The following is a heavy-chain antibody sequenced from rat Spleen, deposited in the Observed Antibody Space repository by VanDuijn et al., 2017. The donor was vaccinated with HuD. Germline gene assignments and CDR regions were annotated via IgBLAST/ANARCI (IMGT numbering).Heavy chain of an antibody. CDR2: ISYDGSRT. Sequence: EVQLVESGGGLVQPGRSLKLSCAASGFTFINYGMAWVRQAPTRGLEWVAAISYDGSRTYYRDSVRGRFTISRDNAKSTLYLQMDSLRSEDTATYYCTTGILPGYNYYWGQGVMVTVSS. V-gene: IGHV5-29*01. J-gene: IGHJ2*01. CDR3: TTGILPGYNYY. D-gene: IGHD1-4*01. CDR1: GFTFINYG.